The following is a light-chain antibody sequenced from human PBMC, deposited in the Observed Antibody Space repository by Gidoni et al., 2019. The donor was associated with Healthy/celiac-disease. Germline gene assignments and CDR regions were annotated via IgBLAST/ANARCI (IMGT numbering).Light chain of an antibody. CDR1: SSNIGAGYN. CDR2: GNS. CDR3: QSYDSSLNFV. J-gene: IGLJ1*01. Sequence: QSVLTQPPSVSGAPGERVTISCTGSSSNIGAGYNVHWYQQLPGTAPKLLIYGNSNRPSGVPDRFSGSKSGPSASLAITGLQAEDEADYYCQSYDSSLNFVFGTGTKVT. V-gene: IGLV1-40*01.